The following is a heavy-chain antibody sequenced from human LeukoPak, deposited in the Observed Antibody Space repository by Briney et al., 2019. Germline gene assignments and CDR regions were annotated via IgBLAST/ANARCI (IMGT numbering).Heavy chain of an antibody. V-gene: IGHV4-61*02. D-gene: IGHD3-22*01. CDR3: ARDGHYYDSSGYWALFDP. Sequence: SETPSLTSAVSGGSISSGSYYWSWIRQPAGKGLEWIGRIYTSGRTNYNPSLKIRVTISVDTSKNQFSLKLSSVTAADTAVYYCARDGHYYDSSGYWALFDPWGQGTLVTVS. J-gene: IGHJ5*02. CDR1: GGSISSGSYY. CDR2: IYTSGRT.